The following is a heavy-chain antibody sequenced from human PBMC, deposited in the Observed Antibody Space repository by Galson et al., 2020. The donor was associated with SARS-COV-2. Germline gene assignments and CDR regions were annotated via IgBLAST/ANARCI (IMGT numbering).Heavy chain of an antibody. Sequence: SQASETLSLTCAVYGGSFSDYYWSWIRQPPGRGLEWIGEVNHRGSTSYNPSLESRVRISLDASKKKFSLKLSSVTAADSGVYYCARGTRDITMIVVVMTAVSCHFDLWGQGSLVTVSS. CDR2: VNHRGST. CDR1: GGSFSDYY. J-gene: IGHJ4*02. D-gene: IGHD3-22*01. CDR3: ARGTRDITMIVVVMTAVSCHFDL. V-gene: IGHV4-34*01.